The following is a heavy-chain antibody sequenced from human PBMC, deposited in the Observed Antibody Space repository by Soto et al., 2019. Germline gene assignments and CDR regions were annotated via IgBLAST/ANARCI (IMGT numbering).Heavy chain of an antibody. J-gene: IGHJ6*02. Sequence: ASVKVSCKASGYTFTSYYMHWVRQAPGQGLEWMGIINPSGGSTSYAQKFQGRVTMTRDTSTSTVYMELSSLRSEDTAVYYCARDLEWARMVRGVINYYYGRDVWGQGTTVTVSS. CDR2: INPSGGST. CDR1: GYTFTSYY. V-gene: IGHV1-46*01. D-gene: IGHD3-10*01. CDR3: ARDLEWARMVRGVINYYYGRDV.